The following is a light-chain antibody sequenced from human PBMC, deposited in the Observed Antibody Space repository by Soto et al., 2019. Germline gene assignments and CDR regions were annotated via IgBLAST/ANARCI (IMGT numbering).Light chain of an antibody. CDR2: DVN. CDR3: SSYTSTYSLA. J-gene: IGLJ1*01. V-gene: IGLV2-14*03. Sequence: QSALTQPASVSGSPGQSVTISCTGTIDDIGAYDYVSWYQQRPGSAPQLIIYDVNNRPSGTSHRSSGSKSVHTAYLTISGLQSDDEATYHCSSYTSTYSLAFGTGTKAPS. CDR1: IDDIGAYDY.